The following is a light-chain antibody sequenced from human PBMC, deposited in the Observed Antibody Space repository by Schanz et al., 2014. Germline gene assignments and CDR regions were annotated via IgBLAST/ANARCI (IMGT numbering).Light chain of an antibody. J-gene: IGKJ2*01. V-gene: IGKV3-20*01. Sequence: EIVLTQSPGTLFLSPGERATLSCRASQSVTSTYLAWYQQKPGQAPRLLIHYASARATGTPDRFSGSGSGTDFTLTISRLEPEDFAVYYCQHYGSSPPFAFGQGTKLEIK. CDR1: QSVTSTY. CDR2: YAS. CDR3: QHYGSSPPFA.